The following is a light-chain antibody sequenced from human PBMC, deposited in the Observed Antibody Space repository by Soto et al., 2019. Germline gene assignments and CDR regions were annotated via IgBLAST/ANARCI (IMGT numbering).Light chain of an antibody. Sequence: QSALTQPASVSGSPGQSITISCTGTSSDVGSYNLVSWYQHHPGKAPKLMIYEDSKRPSGVSNRFSGSKSGNTAALTISGLQAEDEADYYCCSYAGSSTFVFGGGTKGTVL. CDR1: SSDVGSYNL. CDR3: CSYAGSSTFV. V-gene: IGLV2-23*02. J-gene: IGLJ2*01. CDR2: EDS.